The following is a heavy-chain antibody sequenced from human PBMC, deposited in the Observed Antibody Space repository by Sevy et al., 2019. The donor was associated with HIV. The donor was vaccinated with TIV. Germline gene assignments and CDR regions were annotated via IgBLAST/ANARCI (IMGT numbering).Heavy chain of an antibody. CDR2: INSDGTTT. Sequence: QLGGSLRLSCAASGFTFSNYWMHWVRQVPGKGPVWVSRINSDGTTTDYADSVKGRFTISRDNAKNTLFLQMSGLRADDTAVYFCGRAVPYNWNYVYNYYMDVWGKGTTVTVSS. CDR3: GRAVPYNWNYVYNYYMDV. J-gene: IGHJ6*03. CDR1: GFTFSNYW. D-gene: IGHD1-7*01. V-gene: IGHV3-74*01.